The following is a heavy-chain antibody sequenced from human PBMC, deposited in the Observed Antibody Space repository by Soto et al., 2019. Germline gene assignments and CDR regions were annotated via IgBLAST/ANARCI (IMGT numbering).Heavy chain of an antibody. CDR1: GYTFTSYG. J-gene: IGHJ6*02. CDR2: ISAYSGST. Sequence: ASVKVSCKASGYTFTSYGISWVRQAPGQGLERMGWISAYSGSTNYAQKLQGRVTMTRDTSTSTVYMELSSLRSEDTAVFYCARELGYSSGWTGKYYYYGMDVWGQGTTVTVSS. V-gene: IGHV1-18*01. CDR3: ARELGYSSGWTGKYYYYGMDV. D-gene: IGHD6-19*01.